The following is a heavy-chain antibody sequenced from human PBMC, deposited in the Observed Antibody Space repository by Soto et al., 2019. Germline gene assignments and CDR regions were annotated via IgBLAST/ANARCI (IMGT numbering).Heavy chain of an antibody. V-gene: IGHV4-59*01. Sequence: QVQLQESGPGLVKPSETLSLTCTVSGGSISTNYWSWIRQPPGKGLEWIGYIYYSGSTKYNPSLKSRVTISVDTSKNQFSLKLNSVTAADTAVYYCARDDCYGSGKNGYGMDVWGQGTTVTVSS. D-gene: IGHD3-10*01. J-gene: IGHJ6*02. CDR2: IYYSGST. CDR3: ARDDCYGSGKNGYGMDV. CDR1: GGSISTNY.